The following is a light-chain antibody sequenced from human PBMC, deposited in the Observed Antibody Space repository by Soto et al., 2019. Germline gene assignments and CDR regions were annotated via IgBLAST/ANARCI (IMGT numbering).Light chain of an antibody. CDR1: SSDVGGYNY. V-gene: IGLV2-11*01. CDR3: CSYAGSYKYV. J-gene: IGLJ1*01. CDR2: DVS. Sequence: QSVLTQPRSVSGSPGQSVTISCTGTSSDVGGYNYVSWYQQHPGKAPKLMIYDVSKRPSGVPDRFSGSKSGNTASLTISGLQAEDEADYYCCSYAGSYKYVFGNGTKVTV.